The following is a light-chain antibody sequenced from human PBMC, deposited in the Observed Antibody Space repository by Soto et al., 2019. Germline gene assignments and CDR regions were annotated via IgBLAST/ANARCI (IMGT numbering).Light chain of an antibody. CDR3: QQYGSSSTWT. J-gene: IGKJ1*01. CDR2: AAS. V-gene: IGKV3-20*01. Sequence: EIVLTQSPGTLSLSPGERATHSCRASQSVSSAYLAWYQHKPGQPPTLLIYAASSRVTGIPDRFSGSGSGTDFTLTISRLEPEDFAVYYCQQYGSSSTWTFGQGTKVEIK. CDR1: QSVSSAY.